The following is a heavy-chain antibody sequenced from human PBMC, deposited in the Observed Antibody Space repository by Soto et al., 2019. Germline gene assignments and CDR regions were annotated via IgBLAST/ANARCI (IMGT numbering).Heavy chain of an antibody. Sequence: EASVKVSCKASGGTFSSYAISWVRQAPGQGLEWMGGIIPIFGTANYAQKFQGRVTITADKSTSTAYMELSSLRSEDTAVYYCARDTGIAGATIGCFDTWGQGTLVTVSS. CDR3: ARDTGIAGATIGCFDT. CDR2: IIPIFGTA. CDR1: GGTFSSYA. D-gene: IGHD1-26*01. V-gene: IGHV1-69*06. J-gene: IGHJ5*02.